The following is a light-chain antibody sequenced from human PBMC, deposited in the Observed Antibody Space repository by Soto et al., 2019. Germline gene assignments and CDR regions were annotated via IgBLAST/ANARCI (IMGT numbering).Light chain of an antibody. Sequence: QSVLTQPPSASGSPGQSVTISCTGTSSDVGAYDYVSWYQQHPGNASKLMIYEINKRPSGVPDRFSGSKSGNTASLTVSRLQVEDEADYYCSSFAGSNNFPYVFGTGTKVTVL. CDR2: EIN. V-gene: IGLV2-8*01. J-gene: IGLJ1*01. CDR1: SSDVGAYDY. CDR3: SSFAGSNNFPYV.